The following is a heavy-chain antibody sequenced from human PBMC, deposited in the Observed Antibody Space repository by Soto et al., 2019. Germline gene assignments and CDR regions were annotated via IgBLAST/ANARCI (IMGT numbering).Heavy chain of an antibody. CDR2: IYSSGST. CDR1: GGSISSDY. CDR3: ARFGSIAVTRFDC. V-gene: IGHV4-59*08. J-gene: IGHJ4*02. Sequence: SETLCLTCTVSGGSISSDYWNWIRQPPGKGLEWIGYIYSSGSTNYNPSLKSRLTMSVDTSKNQFSLNLTSVTAADTAVYYCARFGSIAVTRFDCWGQGVLVTVS. D-gene: IGHD6-19*01.